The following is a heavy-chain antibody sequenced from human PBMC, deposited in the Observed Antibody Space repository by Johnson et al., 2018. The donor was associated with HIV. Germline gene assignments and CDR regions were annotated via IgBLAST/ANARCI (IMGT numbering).Heavy chain of an antibody. CDR1: GFTFSRYG. CDR3: AKCIWGSSLIDAFDI. J-gene: IGHJ3*02. CDR2: ISYDGSSK. D-gene: IGHD6-13*01. Sequence: QVQLLESGRGVVQPGRSLRLSCAASGFTFSRYGMYWVRQAPGKGLEWVALISYDGSSKNYGDSVKGRFTISRDNSKNTLLLQMNSLRAEDTAVYYCAKCIWGSSLIDAFDIWGQGTRVTVSS. V-gene: IGHV3-30*18.